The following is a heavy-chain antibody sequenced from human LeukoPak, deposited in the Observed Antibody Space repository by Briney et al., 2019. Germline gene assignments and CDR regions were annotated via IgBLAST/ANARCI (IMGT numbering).Heavy chain of an antibody. J-gene: IGHJ4*02. V-gene: IGHV3-23*01. CDR3: AKERWDAPTSRLFDY. Sequence: GGSLRLSCAASGFTFSSYAMSWFRQAPGKGLAWVSGISGSGGSTYYADSVKGRFTISRDNSQNTLHLQMNSLRAEDTAVYYCAKERWDAPTSRLFDYWGQGTLVTVSS. CDR1: GFTFSSYA. D-gene: IGHD5-12*01. CDR2: ISGSGGST.